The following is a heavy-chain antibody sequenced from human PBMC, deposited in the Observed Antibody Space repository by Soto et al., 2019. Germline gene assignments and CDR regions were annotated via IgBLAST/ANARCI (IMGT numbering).Heavy chain of an antibody. V-gene: IGHV4-34*01. CDR2: VKDGGHA. Sequence: QGQLQQWGAGLLKPSETLSLNCAVTGGSLSGYYWSWIRQPPGKGLEWIGEVKDGGHANYSPSLRGRVTISSDTSNNQFLLRLYSVTAADTGVYYCARGQEGVVATHWDQGSLVTVSS. CDR3: ARGQEGVVATH. CDR1: GGSLSGYY. D-gene: IGHD5-12*01. J-gene: IGHJ4*02.